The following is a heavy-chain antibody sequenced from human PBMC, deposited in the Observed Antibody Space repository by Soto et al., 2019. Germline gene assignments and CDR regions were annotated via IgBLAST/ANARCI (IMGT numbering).Heavy chain of an antibody. D-gene: IGHD1-26*01. CDR3: ARKTTTAAFDI. J-gene: IGHJ3*02. CDR2: TYYRSKWYN. V-gene: IGHV6-1*01. CDR1: GDSVSSNSVA. Sequence: PSQTLSLTCALSGDSVSSNSVAWNWIRQSPSRGLEWLGRTYYRSKWYNDYAVSVKSRITINPDTSKNQFSLQLNSVTPEDSAVYYCARKTTTAAFDIWGQGTMVTVSS.